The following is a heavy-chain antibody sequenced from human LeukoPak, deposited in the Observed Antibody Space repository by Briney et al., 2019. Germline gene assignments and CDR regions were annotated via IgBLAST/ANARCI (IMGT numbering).Heavy chain of an antibody. D-gene: IGHD3-3*02. Sequence: SQTLSLTCTVSGGSISSGGYHWSRIRQHPGKGLEWIGYIYYSGSTYYNPSLKSRVTISVDTSKNQFSLKLSSVTAADTAVYYCARAPRHFWSGYYVLGWFDPWGQGTLVTVSS. CDR1: GGSISSGGYH. CDR2: IYYSGST. J-gene: IGHJ5*02. V-gene: IGHV4-31*03. CDR3: ARAPRHFWSGYYVLGWFDP.